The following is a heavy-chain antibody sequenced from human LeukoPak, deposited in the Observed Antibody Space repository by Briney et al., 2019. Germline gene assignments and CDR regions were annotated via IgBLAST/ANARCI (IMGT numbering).Heavy chain of an antibody. CDR2: IYYSGST. V-gene: IGHV4-39*07. CDR1: GGSISSSSYY. Sequence: SETLSPTCTVSGGSISSSSYYWGWLRQPPGKGLEWIGSIYYSGSTYYNPSLKSRVTISVDTSKNQFSLKLSSVTAADTAVYYCARTERLHHPIRFDYWGQGTLVTVSS. D-gene: IGHD1-14*01. J-gene: IGHJ4*02. CDR3: ARTERLHHPIRFDY.